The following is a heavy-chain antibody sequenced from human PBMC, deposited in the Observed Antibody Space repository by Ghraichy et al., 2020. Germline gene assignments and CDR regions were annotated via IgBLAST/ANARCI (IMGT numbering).Heavy chain of an antibody. V-gene: IGHV1-69*13. Sequence: SVKVSCKASGGTLNNYAISWVRQAPGQGLEWLGGFNPLFGTANYAQNFQGRVTMTADESTTPAFLEVSSLRLEDTAVYYCARGAPAQLLVYFLDHWGQGSLVTVSS. D-gene: IGHD2-8*01. CDR2: FNPLFGTA. CDR3: ARGAPAQLLVYFLDH. CDR1: GGTLNNYA. J-gene: IGHJ4*02.